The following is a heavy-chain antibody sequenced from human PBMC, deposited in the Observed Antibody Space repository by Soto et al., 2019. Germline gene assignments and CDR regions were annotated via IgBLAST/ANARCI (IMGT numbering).Heavy chain of an antibody. CDR1: GGTFSSYL. J-gene: IGHJ4*02. CDR3: TRHGSSSWSPGYFAD. Sequence: QVQLVQSGAEVKKPGSSVKVSCKASGGTFSSYLISWVRQAPGQGLEWMGRIIPILGIANYAQKFQGRVTITADKSTSTAYMELNSLRSEDTAVYYCTRHGSSSWSPGYFADWGQGTLVTVSS. V-gene: IGHV1-69*02. D-gene: IGHD6-13*01. CDR2: IIPILGIA.